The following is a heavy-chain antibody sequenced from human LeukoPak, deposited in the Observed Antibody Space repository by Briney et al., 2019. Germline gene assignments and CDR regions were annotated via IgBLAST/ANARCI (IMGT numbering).Heavy chain of an antibody. CDR3: ARGPGYFQH. V-gene: IGHV6-1*01. CDR2: TYYRSKWFS. CDR1: GDSVSSNSAA. Sequence: SQTLSLTCAISGDSVSSNSAAWNWIRQSPSRGLEWLGRTYYRSKWFSRNAVSVKSRITINADTSKNQFSLQLNSVTPDDTAVYYCARGPGYFQHWGQGTLVTVSS. J-gene: IGHJ1*01.